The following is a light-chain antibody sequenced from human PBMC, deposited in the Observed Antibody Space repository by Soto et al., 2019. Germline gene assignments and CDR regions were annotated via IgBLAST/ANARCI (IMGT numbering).Light chain of an antibody. Sequence: DIQMTQSPSSLSASVGDRVTITCRASQGISGYLNWYQKKPGTAPKLLIFATSGLQSGVPSRFSGSGSGTDFIFTISCMQPEDFATYYCQQSYSPTKTFGQGTKVEIK. V-gene: IGKV1-39*01. J-gene: IGKJ1*01. CDR3: QQSYSPTKT. CDR2: ATS. CDR1: QGISGY.